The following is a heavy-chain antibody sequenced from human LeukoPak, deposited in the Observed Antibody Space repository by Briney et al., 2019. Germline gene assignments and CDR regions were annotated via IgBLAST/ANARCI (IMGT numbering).Heavy chain of an antibody. D-gene: IGHD3-10*01. Sequence: GGSLRLSCAASGFTFSSYGMSWVRQAPGKGLEWVSAISGSGGSTYYADSVKGRFTISRDNSKNTLYLQMNSLRAEDTAVYYCAKDRVWGSGSYRGDAFDIWGQGTMVTVSS. CDR2: ISGSGGST. CDR1: GFTFSSYG. V-gene: IGHV3-23*01. CDR3: AKDRVWGSGSYRGDAFDI. J-gene: IGHJ3*02.